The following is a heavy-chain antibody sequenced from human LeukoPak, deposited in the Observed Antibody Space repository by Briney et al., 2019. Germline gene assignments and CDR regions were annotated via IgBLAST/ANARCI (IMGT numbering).Heavy chain of an antibody. J-gene: IGHJ6*03. CDR1: GGTFSSYA. D-gene: IGHD1-26*01. CDR2: IIPIFGTA. CDR3: ARVPPEGGVYYYMDV. Sequence: VASVKVSCKASGGTFSSYAISWVRQAPGQGLEWMGGIIPIFGTANYAQKFQGRVTITADESTSTAYMELSSLRSEDTAVYYCARVPPEGGVYYYMDVWGKRTTVTVSS. V-gene: IGHV1-69*01.